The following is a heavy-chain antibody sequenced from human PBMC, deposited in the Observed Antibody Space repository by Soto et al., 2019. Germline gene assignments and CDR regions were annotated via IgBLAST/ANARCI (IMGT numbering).Heavy chain of an antibody. V-gene: IGHV2-5*02. CDR3: AHNLGLSPPDY. Sequence: XGPTLVNPTQALTLICTFSGFSLSTRGVGVGWIRQPPGKALEWLALIYWDDDKRFSPSLKSRVTITKDTPRNQVVLIMTNMDPVDTATYYCAHNLGLSPPDYWGQGTLVTVSS. CDR1: GFSLSTRGVG. CDR2: IYWDDDK. J-gene: IGHJ4*02. D-gene: IGHD3-16*01.